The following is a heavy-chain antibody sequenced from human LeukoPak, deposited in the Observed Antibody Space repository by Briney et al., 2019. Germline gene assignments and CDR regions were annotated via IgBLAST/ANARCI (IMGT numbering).Heavy chain of an antibody. CDR1: GDSISSSNW. CDR2: IYHRGRT. V-gene: IGHV4-4*02. Sequence: SETLSLTCAVSGDSISSSNWWSWVRQSPGKGLEWIGKIYHRGRTNYNPSLKSRVTISVDKSKNQFSLRLTSVTAADTAVYYCARNGVPPRAWFDPWGQGTLVTVSS. CDR3: ARNGVPPRAWFDP. D-gene: IGHD2-8*01. J-gene: IGHJ5*02.